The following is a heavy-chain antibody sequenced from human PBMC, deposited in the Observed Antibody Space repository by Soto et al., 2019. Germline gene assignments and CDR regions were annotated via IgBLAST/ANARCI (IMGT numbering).Heavy chain of an antibody. CDR1: GYTFTGYY. CDR3: AHSRCGGDCLQSYSSHYYYGMDV. V-gene: IGHV1-2*04. CDR2: INPDSGGT. D-gene: IGHD2-21*02. J-gene: IGHJ6*02. Sequence: ASVKVSCKASGYTFTGYYIHWVRQAPGQGLEWMGWINPDSGGTNYAQKFQGWLTITKDTSKNQVVLTMTNMDPVDTATYYCAHSRCGGDCLQSYSSHYYYGMDVWGQGTTVTVSS.